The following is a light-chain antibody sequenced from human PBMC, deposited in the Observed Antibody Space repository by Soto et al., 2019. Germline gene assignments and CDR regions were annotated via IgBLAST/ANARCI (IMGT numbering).Light chain of an antibody. V-gene: IGKV3-20*01. CDR1: QTISSNY. J-gene: IGKJ1*01. CDR3: QQCGSSPPT. Sequence: EIVLTQSPGTLSLSPGERATLSCRASQTISSNYLAWYQQKPGQAPRLLIYGASIRATGIPDRFSGSGSATDFTLTIARLEPEDFAVYYCQQCGSSPPTFGQGTKVEIK. CDR2: GAS.